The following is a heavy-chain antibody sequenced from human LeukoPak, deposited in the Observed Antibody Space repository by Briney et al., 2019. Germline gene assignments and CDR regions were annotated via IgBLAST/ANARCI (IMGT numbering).Heavy chain of an antibody. Sequence: GESLRLSCAASGFTFSDHYMDWVRQAPGKGLEWVGRTKNKANNYNTEYAASVKGRFTISRDDSKNLLYLQMNSLKTEDTAVYYCARVARFDSIDYWGQGTLVTVSS. J-gene: IGHJ4*02. V-gene: IGHV3-72*01. CDR1: GFTFSDHY. CDR3: ARVARFDSIDY. D-gene: IGHD3-9*01. CDR2: TKNKANNYNT.